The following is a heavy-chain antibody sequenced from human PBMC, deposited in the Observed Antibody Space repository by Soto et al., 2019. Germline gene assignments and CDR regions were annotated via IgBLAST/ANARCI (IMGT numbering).Heavy chain of an antibody. V-gene: IGHV3-30*18. CDR1: GFTFSSYG. CDR3: AKVSDGMDA. Sequence: EGSLRLSCAASGFTFSSYGMHWVRQAPGKGLERVAVISYDGSNKYYADSVKGRFTISRDNSKNTLYLQMNSLRAEDTAVYYWAKVSDGMDAWGQGTPFTVSS. J-gene: IGHJ6*02. CDR2: ISYDGSNK.